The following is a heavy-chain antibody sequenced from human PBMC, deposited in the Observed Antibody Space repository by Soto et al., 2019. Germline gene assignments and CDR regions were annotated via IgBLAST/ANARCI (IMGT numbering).Heavy chain of an antibody. CDR3: AISRAAYYYYYGMDV. CDR1: GFTFSSSG. CDR2: ISYDGSNK. D-gene: IGHD6-6*01. Sequence: GGSLRLSCAGSGFTFSSSGMHWVRQAPGKGLEWVAVISYDGSNKYYADSVRGRFTICRDNSKNTLYLQMNSLGAEDTAVYYCAISRAAYYYYYGMDVWGQGTTVTVSS. J-gene: IGHJ6*02. V-gene: IGHV3-30*03.